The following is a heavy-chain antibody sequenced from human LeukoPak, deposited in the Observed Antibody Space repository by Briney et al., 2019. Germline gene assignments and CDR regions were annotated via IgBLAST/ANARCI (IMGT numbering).Heavy chain of an antibody. CDR1: GDSISSSNYY. D-gene: IGHD3-10*01. Sequence: PSETLSLTCTVSGDSISSSNYYWGWIRQPPGKGLVWIGSIYYSGNTYYNPSLKSRVTISVDTSKNQFSLKLIFVTAADTAVYYCARSPGSYYYYYYYMDVWGKGTTVTVSS. CDR2: IYYSGNT. J-gene: IGHJ6*03. CDR3: ARSPGSYYYYYYYMDV. V-gene: IGHV4-39*07.